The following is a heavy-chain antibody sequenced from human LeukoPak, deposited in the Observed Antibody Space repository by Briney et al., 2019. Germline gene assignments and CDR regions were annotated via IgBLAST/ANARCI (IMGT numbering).Heavy chain of an antibody. Sequence: GGSLRLSCAAFGFAVRSYTVTWVRQAPGKGLEWVSSISSTSAYIYYAESVKGRFSISRDNAKNSLYLQMNSLRAEDTAVYYCARDLENYDILTALGYWGQGSLVTVSS. CDR2: ISSTSAYI. CDR3: ARDLENYDILTALGY. V-gene: IGHV3-21*01. D-gene: IGHD3-9*01. CDR1: GFAVRSYT. J-gene: IGHJ4*02.